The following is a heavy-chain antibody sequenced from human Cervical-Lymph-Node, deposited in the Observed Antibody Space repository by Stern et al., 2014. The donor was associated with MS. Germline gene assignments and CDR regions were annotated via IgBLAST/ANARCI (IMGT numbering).Heavy chain of an antibody. J-gene: IGHJ5*02. CDR2: IKEDGSEE. CDR1: GFTFSSYW. D-gene: IGHD2-15*01. V-gene: IGHV3-7*01. CDR3: ARGSDT. Sequence: VQLVESGGGLVQPGGSLRLSCAASGFTFSSYWMNWVRQATGKGLEWVANIKEDGSEEYFVDSVKGRFTISRDHVKDSPYLQMNSLRAEDTAVYYCARGSDTWGQGTLVTVSS.